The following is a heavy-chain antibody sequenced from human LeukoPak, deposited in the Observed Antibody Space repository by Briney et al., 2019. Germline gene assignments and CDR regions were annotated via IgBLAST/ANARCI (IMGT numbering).Heavy chain of an antibody. Sequence: ASVKVSCKVSGYTLTELSMHWVRQAPGKGLEWMGGFDPEDGETIYAQKFQGRVTMTEDTSTDTAYMELSSLRSEDTAVYYCATDSRRWELLREGYYFDYWGQGTTVTVSS. CDR3: ATDSRRWELLREGYYFDY. CDR2: FDPEDGET. V-gene: IGHV1-24*01. D-gene: IGHD1-26*01. CDR1: GYTLTELS. J-gene: IGHJ4*03.